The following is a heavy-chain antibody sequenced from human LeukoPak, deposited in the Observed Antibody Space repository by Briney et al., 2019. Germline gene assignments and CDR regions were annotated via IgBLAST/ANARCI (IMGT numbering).Heavy chain of an antibody. D-gene: IGHD4-17*01. CDR2: IYYSGST. J-gene: IGHJ4*02. CDR1: GGSISSSSYY. V-gene: IGHV4-39*07. Sequence: SETLSLTCTVSGGSISSSSYYWGWIRQPPGKGLEWIGSIYYSGSTNYNPSLKSRVTMSVDTSKNQFSLNLNSVTAADTAVYYCARGPTTVTRGFDYWGQGTLVTVSS. CDR3: ARGPTTVTRGFDY.